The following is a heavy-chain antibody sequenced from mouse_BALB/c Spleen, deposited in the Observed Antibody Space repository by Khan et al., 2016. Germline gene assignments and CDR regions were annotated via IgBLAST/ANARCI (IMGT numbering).Heavy chain of an antibody. CDR1: GYTFSSYW. CDR3: ARTDRRGYFDY. CDR2: ILPGSGST. Sequence: QVQLQQSGAELMKPGASVKISCKATGYTFSSYWIEWVKQRPGHGLEWIGEILPGSGSTNYNEKFRGKATFTADTSSNTAYMQLSSLTSADSAVQYGARTDRRGYFDYWGQGTTLTVSS. V-gene: IGHV1-9*01. J-gene: IGHJ2*01.